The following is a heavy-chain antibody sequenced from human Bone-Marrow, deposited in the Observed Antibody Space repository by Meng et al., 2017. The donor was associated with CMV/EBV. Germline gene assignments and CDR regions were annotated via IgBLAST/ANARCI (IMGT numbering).Heavy chain of an antibody. J-gene: IGHJ4*02. Sequence: GESLKISCAASGFTFSSYAMHWVRQAPGKGLEWVAVISYDGSNKYYADSVKGRFIISRDNSKNTVHLQMNSLRVEDTAIYYCAKEGVYDFWSWGQGTVVTVSS. V-gene: IGHV3-30-3*01. D-gene: IGHD3-3*01. CDR2: ISYDGSNK. CDR1: GFTFSSYA. CDR3: AKEGVYDFWS.